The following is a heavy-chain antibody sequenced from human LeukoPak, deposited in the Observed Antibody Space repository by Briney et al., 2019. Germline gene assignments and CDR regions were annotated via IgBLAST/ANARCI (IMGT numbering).Heavy chain of an antibody. D-gene: IGHD3-22*01. Sequence: NPGGSLRLSCAASGFTSSSYSMNWVRQAPGKGLEWVSSISGSSTYIDYADSVEGRFTISRDNAKNALYLQMDSPRAEDTAVYYCARDHSSGRYFDFWGQGTLVTVSS. J-gene: IGHJ4*02. CDR1: GFTSSSYS. V-gene: IGHV3-21*01. CDR3: ARDHSSGRYFDF. CDR2: ISGSSTYI.